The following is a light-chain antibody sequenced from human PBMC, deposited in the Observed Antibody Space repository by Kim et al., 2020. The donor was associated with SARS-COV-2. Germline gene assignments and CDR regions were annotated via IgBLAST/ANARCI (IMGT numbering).Light chain of an antibody. CDR1: QTISNY. V-gene: IGKV1-39*01. J-gene: IGKJ2*01. CDR3: QQGYRTPYT. CDR2: GAS. Sequence: DIQMTQSPSSLSASVGDRVTIACRASQTISNYLNWYQHKPGKAPKLLIYGASSLQSGVPSRFSGSGSGTDFTLTISSLQPEDFATYSCQQGYRTPYTFGQGTKLEI.